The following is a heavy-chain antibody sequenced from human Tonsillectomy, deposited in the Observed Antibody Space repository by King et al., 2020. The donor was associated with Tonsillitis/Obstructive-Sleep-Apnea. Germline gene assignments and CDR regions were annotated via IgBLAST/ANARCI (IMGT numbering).Heavy chain of an antibody. J-gene: IGHJ4*02. Sequence: VQLVESGAEVKKPGASVKVSCKASGYTFSGYYIHWVRQAPGQGLEWMGCINPNSGGTKYAQKFQGRVTMIRDTSISTAYMELRRLRSDDTAVYYCTRDRGVDSDYDSDYWGQGTLVTVSS. CDR1: GYTFSGYY. D-gene: IGHD5-12*01. V-gene: IGHV1-2*02. CDR3: TRDRGVDSDYDSDY. CDR2: INPNSGGT.